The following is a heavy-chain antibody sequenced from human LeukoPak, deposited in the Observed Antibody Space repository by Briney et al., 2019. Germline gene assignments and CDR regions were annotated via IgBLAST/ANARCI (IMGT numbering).Heavy chain of an antibody. CDR1: GGSISSGSYY. J-gene: IGHJ2*01. CDR3: ARGGGYYDSSGPSVWYFDL. D-gene: IGHD3-22*01. Sequence: SETLSLTCTVSGGSISSGSYYWSWIRQPAGKGLEWIGRIYTSGSTNYNPSLKSRVTISVDTSKNQFSLKLSSVTAADTAVYYCARGGGYYDSSGPSVWYFDLWGRGTLVTVSS. CDR2: IYTSGST. V-gene: IGHV4-61*02.